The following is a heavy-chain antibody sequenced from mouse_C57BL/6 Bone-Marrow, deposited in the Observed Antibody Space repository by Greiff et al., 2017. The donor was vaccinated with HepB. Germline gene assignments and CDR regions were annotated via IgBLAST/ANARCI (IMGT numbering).Heavy chain of an antibody. CDR2: IRSKSNNYAT. CDR1: GFSFNTYA. CDR3: VRQGYGYERYYAMDY. V-gene: IGHV10-1*01. D-gene: IGHD2-2*01. J-gene: IGHJ4*01. Sequence: DAGGGLVQPKGSLKLSCAASGFSFNTYAMNWVRQAPGKGLEWVARIRSKSNNYATYYADSVKDRFTISRDDSESMLYLQMNNLKTEDTAMYYCVRQGYGYERYYAMDYWGQGTSVTVSS.